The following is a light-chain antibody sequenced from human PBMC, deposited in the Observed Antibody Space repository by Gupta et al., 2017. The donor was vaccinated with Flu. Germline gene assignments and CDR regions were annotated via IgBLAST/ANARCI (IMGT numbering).Light chain of an antibody. CDR1: INNIGYQG. V-gene: IGLV10-54*04. Sequence: QAGLTQTPSVSKRLGLTATFTCTGNINNIGYQGATWLQQHQGHPPKVLSYSNRNRPSGISERFSASRSRDTASLTVTGLQPEDEADYYCASWDRSLSAWVFGGGTKLTVL. CDR2: SNR. CDR3: ASWDRSLSAWV. J-gene: IGLJ3*02.